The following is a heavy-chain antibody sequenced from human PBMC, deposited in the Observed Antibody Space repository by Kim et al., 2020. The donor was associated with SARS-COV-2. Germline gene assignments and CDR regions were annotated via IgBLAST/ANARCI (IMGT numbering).Heavy chain of an antibody. CDR2: IGGSAGSA. CDR3: AKAFGSGWAREDC. D-gene: IGHD6-19*01. CDR1: GFTFSSYA. J-gene: IGHJ4*02. Sequence: GGSLRLSCAASGFTFSSYAMSWVRQAPGKGLEWVSSIGGSAGSAHYADSVKGRFTISRDNSKNTLYLQMSSLRAEDTAVYYCAKAFGSGWAREDCWGQGT. V-gene: IGHV3-23*01.